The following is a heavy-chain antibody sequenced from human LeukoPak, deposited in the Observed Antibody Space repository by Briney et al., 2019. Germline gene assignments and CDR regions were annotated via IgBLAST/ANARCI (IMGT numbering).Heavy chain of an antibody. CDR1: GGSILSSNW. Sequence: SGTLSLTPVVSGGSILSSNWWSWVRQPPGKGLEWFGKNYHSGSTNYIPTLRSRVTISVDKSKIQFSLKLSSVTAADTAVYSCARPYYDIVTGYHWFDPWGQGTLVTVSS. D-gene: IGHD3-9*01. V-gene: IGHV4-4*02. J-gene: IGHJ5*02. CDR2: NYHSGST. CDR3: ARPYYDIVTGYHWFDP.